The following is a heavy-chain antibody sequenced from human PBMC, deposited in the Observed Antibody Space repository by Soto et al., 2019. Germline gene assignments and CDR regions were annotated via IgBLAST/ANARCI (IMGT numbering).Heavy chain of an antibody. CDR3: ARNVAAAGTLSYNWFDP. CDR1: GYTFTSYG. Sequence: ASVKVSCKASGYTFTSYGISWVRQAPGQGLEWMGWISAYNGNTNYAQKLQGRVTMTTDTSTSTAYIELRSLRSDDTAVYYCARNVAAAGTLSYNWFDPWGQGTLVTVSS. V-gene: IGHV1-18*01. D-gene: IGHD6-13*01. J-gene: IGHJ5*02. CDR2: ISAYNGNT.